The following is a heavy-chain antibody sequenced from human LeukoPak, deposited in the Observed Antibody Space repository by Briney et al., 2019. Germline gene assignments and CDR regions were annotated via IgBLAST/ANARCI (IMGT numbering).Heavy chain of an antibody. CDR2: IYYSGST. V-gene: IGHV4-59*01. CDR3: ARADYYYGSGSYYPFDP. D-gene: IGHD3-10*01. J-gene: IGHJ5*02. CDR1: GGSISSYY. Sequence: SETLSLTCTVPGGSISSYYWSWIRQPPGKGLEWIGYIYYSGSTNYNPSLKSRVTISVDTSKNQFSLKLSSVTAADTAVYYCARADYYYGSGSYYPFDPWGQGTLVTVSS.